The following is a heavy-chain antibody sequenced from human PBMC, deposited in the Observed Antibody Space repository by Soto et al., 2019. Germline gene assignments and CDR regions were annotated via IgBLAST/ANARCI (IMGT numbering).Heavy chain of an antibody. CDR2: ITSSSSYI. D-gene: IGHD6-19*01. V-gene: IGHV3-21*01. Sequence: EVQLVESGGGLVKPGGSLRLSCAASGFTFSSYSMNWVRQAPGKGLEWVSSITSSSSYIYYADSVKGRFTISRDNANNSLYLQMNILRAEDTAVYYCARDQVAGTRYFDLWGRGTLVTVSS. CDR3: ARDQVAGTRYFDL. CDR1: GFTFSSYS. J-gene: IGHJ2*01.